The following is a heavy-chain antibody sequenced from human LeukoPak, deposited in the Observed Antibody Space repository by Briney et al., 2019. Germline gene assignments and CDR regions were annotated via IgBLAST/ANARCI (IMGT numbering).Heavy chain of an antibody. CDR2: IKPDGSGK. D-gene: IGHD2/OR15-2a*01. Sequence: GGSLRLSCAASGFAFSSHWMTWVRQAPGKGLEWVANIKPDGSGKNYVDSVKGRFTISRDNAKNSLYLQMRGLRVEDTAVYYCSSQPAVLDLDCWGQGALVTVSS. V-gene: IGHV3-7*01. CDR3: SSQPAVLDLDC. CDR1: GFAFSSHW. J-gene: IGHJ4*02.